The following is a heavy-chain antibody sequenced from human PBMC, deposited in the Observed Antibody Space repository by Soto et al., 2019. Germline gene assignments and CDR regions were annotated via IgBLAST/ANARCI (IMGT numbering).Heavy chain of an antibody. V-gene: IGHV5-10-1*01. D-gene: IGHD3-22*01. Sequence: GESLKISCKGSGYSFAGYWITWVRQKPGKVLEWMGRIDPSDSQTYYSPSFRGHVTISVTKSITTVFLQWSSLRASDTAMYYCARQIYDSDTGPNFQYYFDSWGQGXPVTVYS. J-gene: IGHJ4*02. CDR1: GYSFAGYW. CDR2: IDPSDSQT. CDR3: ARQIYDSDTGPNFQYYFDS.